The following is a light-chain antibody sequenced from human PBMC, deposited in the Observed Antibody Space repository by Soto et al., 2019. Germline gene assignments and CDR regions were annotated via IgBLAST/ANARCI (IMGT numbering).Light chain of an antibody. CDR2: GAY. J-gene: IGKJ5*01. Sequence: EILLTQSPGTLSVSPGERATLSCRASQSVDRYLAWYQQKPGQAHRLLIYGAYNRATGIPDRFSGGGSGTDFTLTISSLEPEDSAVYYCQKRKNWPQIPLGQGTRLEIK. V-gene: IGKV3-11*01. CDR3: QKRKNWPQIP. CDR1: QSVDRY.